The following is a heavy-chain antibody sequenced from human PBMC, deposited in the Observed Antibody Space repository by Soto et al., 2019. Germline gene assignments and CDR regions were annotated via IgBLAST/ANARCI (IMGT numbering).Heavy chain of an antibody. CDR1: GDTFTGNY. J-gene: IGHJ5*02. Sequence: ASVKVSCKDSGDTFTGNYMHWVRQAPGQGLEWMGWINPNSGGTNYAQKFQGWVTMTRDTSISTAYMELSRLRSDDTAVYYCARAPSPEYSPSPISNWFDPWGQGTLVTVSS. V-gene: IGHV1-2*04. CDR3: ARAPSPEYSPSPISNWFDP. CDR2: INPNSGGT. D-gene: IGHD4-4*01.